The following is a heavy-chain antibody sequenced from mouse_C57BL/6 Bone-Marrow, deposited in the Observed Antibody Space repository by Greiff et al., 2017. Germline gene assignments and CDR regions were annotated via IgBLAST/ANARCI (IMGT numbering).Heavy chain of an antibody. CDR2: ISYSGST. CDR1: GYSITSDY. D-gene: IGHD1-1*01. Sequence: EVQLKESGPGLAKPSQTLSLTCSVTGYSITSDYWNWIRKFPGNKLEYMGYISYSGSTYYNPSLKSRISITRDTSKNQYYLQLNSVTTEDTATYYCARSYYYGSSPWYFDVWGTGTTVTVSS. CDR3: ARSYYYGSSPWYFDV. V-gene: IGHV3-8*01. J-gene: IGHJ1*03.